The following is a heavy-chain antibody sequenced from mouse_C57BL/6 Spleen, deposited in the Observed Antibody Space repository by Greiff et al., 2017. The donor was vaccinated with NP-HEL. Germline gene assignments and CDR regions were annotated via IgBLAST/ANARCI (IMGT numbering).Heavy chain of an antibody. CDR3: ARLGYGSSYYFDY. D-gene: IGHD1-1*01. CDR1: GYSFTGYF. V-gene: IGHV1-20*01. J-gene: IGHJ2*01. Sequence: EVQLQQSGPELVKPGDSVKISCKASGYSFTGYFMNWVIQSHGKSLEWIGRINPYNGDTFYNQKFKGKATLTVDKSSSTAHMELRSLTSEDSAVYYCARLGYGSSYYFDYWGQGTTLTVSS. CDR2: INPYNGDT.